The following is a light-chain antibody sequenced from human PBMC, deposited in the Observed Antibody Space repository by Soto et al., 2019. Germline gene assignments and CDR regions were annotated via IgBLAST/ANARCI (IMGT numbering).Light chain of an antibody. CDR1: SSNIGSNS. J-gene: IGLJ2*01. CDR3: AAWDDSLSGVV. CDR2: RDN. Sequence: QSVLTQPPSASRTPGQGVTISCSGSSSNIGSNSVYWYQQLPGTAPKLLISRDNQRPSGVPDRFSGSTSGTSASLAISGLRYDDEADYYCAAWDDSLSGVVFGGGTKLTVL. V-gene: IGLV1-47*02.